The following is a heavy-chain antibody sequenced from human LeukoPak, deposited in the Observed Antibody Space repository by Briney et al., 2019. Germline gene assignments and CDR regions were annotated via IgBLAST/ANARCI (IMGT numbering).Heavy chain of an antibody. CDR1: GFTFSSYG. Sequence: PGGSLRLSCAASGFTFSSYGMSWVRQAPGKGLEWVSSITGSSSYISYADSVKGRFTISRDNAKNSLDLQMNSLRAEDTAVYYCARDDLWGVTMVHWGQGTLVTVSS. J-gene: IGHJ4*02. V-gene: IGHV3-21*01. CDR2: ITGSSSYI. CDR3: ARDDLWGVTMVH. D-gene: IGHD3-16*01.